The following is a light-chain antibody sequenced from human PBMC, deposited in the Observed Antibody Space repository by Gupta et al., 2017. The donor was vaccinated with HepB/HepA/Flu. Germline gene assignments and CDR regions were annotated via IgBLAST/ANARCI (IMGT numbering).Light chain of an antibody. CDR1: QSVRNS. CDR2: DAS. J-gene: IGKJ4*01. Sequence: IVLTQSPTTLSLSPGERATLSCRASQSVRNSLAWYQQKPGQAPRLLIYDASNRATGIPARFSGSGSGTDFILTISSLEPEDFAVYWCQQRSGWPPLTFGGGTKV. V-gene: IGKV3-11*01. CDR3: QQRSGWPPLT.